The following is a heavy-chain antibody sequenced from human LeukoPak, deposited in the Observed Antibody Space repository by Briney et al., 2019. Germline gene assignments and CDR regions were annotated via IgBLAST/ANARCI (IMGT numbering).Heavy chain of an antibody. CDR2: INHSGST. CDR1: GGSFSGYY. CDR3: ARGRGRYCSSTSCYKARWCDI. V-gene: IGHV4-34*01. D-gene: IGHD2-2*02. J-gene: IGHJ3*02. Sequence: SETLSLTCAVYGGSFSGYYWSWIRQPPGKGLEWIGEINHSGSTNYNPSLKSRVTISVDTSKNQFSLKLSSVTAADTAVYYCARGRGRYCSSTSCYKARWCDIWGQGTMVTVSS.